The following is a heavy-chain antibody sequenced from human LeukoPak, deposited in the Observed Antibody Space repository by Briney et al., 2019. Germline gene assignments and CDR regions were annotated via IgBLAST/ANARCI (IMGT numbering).Heavy chain of an antibody. D-gene: IGHD2/OR15-2a*01. V-gene: IGHV3-30-3*01. CDR3: ARDRGYFYDQLDY. Sequence: GGSLRLSCAASGFTFRNYVIHWVRQAPGKGLEWVAVTSSDLNVKLYADSVKGRFTISRDDTRNSLYLQMNSLKDEDTAVYYCARDRGYFYDQLDYWGQGTLVTVSS. J-gene: IGHJ4*02. CDR2: TSSDLNVK. CDR1: GFTFRNYV.